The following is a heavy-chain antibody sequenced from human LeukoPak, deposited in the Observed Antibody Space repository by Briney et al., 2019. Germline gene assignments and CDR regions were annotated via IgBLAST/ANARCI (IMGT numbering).Heavy chain of an antibody. D-gene: IGHD2-2*01. CDR2: MKPNSGDT. CDR3: ARDYQLQSYYDVFDI. V-gene: IGHV1-8*03. J-gene: IGHJ3*02. CDR1: GYTFTSYD. Sequence: GASVKVSCKASGYTFTSYDINWVRQATGQGLEWMGWMKPNSGDTGYAQKFQGRVTITGNTSISTAYMELSSLRSDDTAVYYCARDYQLQSYYDVFDIWGQGTMVIVSS.